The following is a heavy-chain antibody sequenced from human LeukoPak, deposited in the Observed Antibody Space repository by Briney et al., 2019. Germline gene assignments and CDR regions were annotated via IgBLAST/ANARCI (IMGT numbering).Heavy chain of an antibody. CDR3: ARRLAVTGRYYFDY. V-gene: IGHV4-59*08. D-gene: IGHD6-19*01. Sequence: PSETLSLTCFVSGGSISTYYWAWIRQPPGKGLEWVGFVYYNGITKYNPSLKSRVTISVDTSKNQFSLKLNSVTAADTAVYYCARRLAVTGRYYFDYWGQGALVIVSS. CDR1: GGSISTYY. CDR2: VYYNGIT. J-gene: IGHJ4*02.